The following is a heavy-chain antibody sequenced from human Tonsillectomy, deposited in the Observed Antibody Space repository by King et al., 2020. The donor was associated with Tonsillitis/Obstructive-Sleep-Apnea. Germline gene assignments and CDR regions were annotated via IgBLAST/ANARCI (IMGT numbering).Heavy chain of an antibody. D-gene: IGHD3-3*01. CDR1: GGSISSSNYY. Sequence: QLQESGPGLVKPSETLSLTCTVSGGSISSSNYYWGWIRQPPGKGLEWVGTISYSGSTYFNPSLKSRVTLSVDTSKNQFSLKLSSVTAADTAVYYCASRYDFWSGYYRTDYMDVWGKGTTVTVSS. CDR2: ISYSGST. J-gene: IGHJ6*03. CDR3: ASRYDFWSGYYRTDYMDV. V-gene: IGHV4-39*01.